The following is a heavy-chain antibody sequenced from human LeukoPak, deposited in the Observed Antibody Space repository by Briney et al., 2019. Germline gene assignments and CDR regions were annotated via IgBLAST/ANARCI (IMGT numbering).Heavy chain of an antibody. CDR1: GGSISSSSYY. CDR2: IYYSGST. CDR3: ARDTVRGIAAAGTSN. D-gene: IGHD6-13*01. Sequence: PSETLSLTCTVSGGSISSSSYYWGWIRQPPGKGLEWIGSIYYSGSTYYNPSLKSRVTISVDTSKNQFSLKLSSVTAADTAVYYCARDTVRGIAAAGTSNWGQGTLVTVSS. V-gene: IGHV4-39*07. J-gene: IGHJ4*02.